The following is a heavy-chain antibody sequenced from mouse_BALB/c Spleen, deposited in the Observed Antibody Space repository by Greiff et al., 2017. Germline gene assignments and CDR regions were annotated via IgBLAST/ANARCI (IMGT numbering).Heavy chain of an antibody. Sequence: VQLQESGAELVRPGVSVKISCKGSGYTFTDYAMHWVKQSHAKSLEWIGVISTYYGDASYNQKFKGKATMTVDKSSSTAYIELARLTSEESAIYYCARPFPTGTEGWFAYWGQGTLVTVSA. CDR1: GYTFTDYA. J-gene: IGHJ3*01. CDR2: ISTYYGDA. V-gene: IGHV1S137*01. D-gene: IGHD4-1*02. CDR3: ARPFPTGTEGWFAY.